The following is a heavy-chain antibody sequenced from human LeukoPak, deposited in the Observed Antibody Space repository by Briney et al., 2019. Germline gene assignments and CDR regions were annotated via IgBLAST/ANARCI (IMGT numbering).Heavy chain of an antibody. CDR3: ARGYSQVVPGCFDY. CDR1: GGSISSYY. D-gene: IGHD6-13*01. Sequence: PSETLSLTCTVSGGSISSYYWSWIRQPPGKGLEWIGYIYYTGSTNYNPSLKSRVTISLDTSKNQFSLELTSVTAADTAVYYCARGYSQVVPGCFDYWGQGALVTVSS. CDR2: IYYTGST. J-gene: IGHJ4*02. V-gene: IGHV4-59*01.